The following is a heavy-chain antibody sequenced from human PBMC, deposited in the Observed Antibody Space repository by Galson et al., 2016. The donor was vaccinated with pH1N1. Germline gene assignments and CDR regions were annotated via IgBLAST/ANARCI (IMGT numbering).Heavy chain of an antibody. Sequence: SVKVSCKASEYTFIGYYIHWMRQAPGHGLAWMGRINPNNGDTHYAQNFQGRVTMTRDTSISTAYMELNSLRSDDTAVYYYGSGSLDYWGQGTLVTVSS. CDR1: EYTFIGYY. D-gene: IGHD3-10*01. CDR2: INPNNGDT. CDR3: GSGSLDY. V-gene: IGHV1-2*06. J-gene: IGHJ4*02.